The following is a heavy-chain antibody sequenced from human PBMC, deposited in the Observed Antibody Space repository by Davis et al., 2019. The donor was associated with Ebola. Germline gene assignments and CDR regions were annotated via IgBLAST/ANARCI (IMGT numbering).Heavy chain of an antibody. Sequence: LSLTCAVYGGSFSGYYWSWIRQPPGKGLEWVSYISSSGSTIYYADSVKGRFTISRDNAKNSLYLQMNSLRAEDTAVYYCARGTTVTAEGLYYYGMDVWGQGTTVTVSS. D-gene: IGHD4-17*01. J-gene: IGHJ6*02. CDR3: ARGTTVTAEGLYYYGMDV. CDR2: ISSSGSTI. CDR1: GGSFSGYY. V-gene: IGHV3-11*04.